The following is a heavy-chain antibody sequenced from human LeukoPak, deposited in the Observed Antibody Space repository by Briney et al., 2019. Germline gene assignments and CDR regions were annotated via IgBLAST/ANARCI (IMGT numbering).Heavy chain of an antibody. CDR2: FDPEDGET. CDR1: GYTLTELS. CDR3: ARGVRCGGDCYSGWFDP. J-gene: IGHJ5*02. Sequence: ASVKVSCKVSGYTLTELSMHWVRQAPGKGLEWMGGFDPEDGETIYAQKFQGRVTMTEDTSTDTAYMELSSPRSEDTAVYYCARGVRCGGDCYSGWFDPWGQGTLVTVSS. V-gene: IGHV1-24*01. D-gene: IGHD2-21*02.